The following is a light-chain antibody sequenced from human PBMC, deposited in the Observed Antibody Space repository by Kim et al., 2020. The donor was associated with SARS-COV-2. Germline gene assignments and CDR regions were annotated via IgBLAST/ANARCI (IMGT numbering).Light chain of an antibody. Sequence: EIVMTQSPDTLSVSPGERATLSCRASQSVSSKLAWYQQKPGQAPRLLIYGASTRATGIPARFSGSGSGTEFTLSISSPQSEDFAVYYCQQYNDWLLFTFGPGTKVDIK. CDR1: QSVSSK. J-gene: IGKJ3*01. CDR3: QQYNDWLLFT. V-gene: IGKV3-15*01. CDR2: GAS.